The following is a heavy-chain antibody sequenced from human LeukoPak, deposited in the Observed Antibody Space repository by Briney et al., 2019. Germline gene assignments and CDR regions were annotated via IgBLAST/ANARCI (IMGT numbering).Heavy chain of an antibody. Sequence: GGSLRLSCAASGFTFSSYSMNWVRQAPGKGLEWVSSISSSSSYIYYADSVKGRFTISRDNAKNSLYLQMNSLRAEDTAVYYCARDPRGAYYDSSGYYLDYWGQGALVTVSS. D-gene: IGHD3-22*01. CDR1: GFTFSSYS. J-gene: IGHJ4*02. CDR3: ARDPRGAYYDSSGYYLDY. V-gene: IGHV3-21*01. CDR2: ISSSSSYI.